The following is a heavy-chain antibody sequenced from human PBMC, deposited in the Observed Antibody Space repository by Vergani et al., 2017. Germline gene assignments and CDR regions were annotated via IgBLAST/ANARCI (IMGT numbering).Heavy chain of an antibody. V-gene: IGHV3-30*02. D-gene: IGHD6-25*01. J-gene: IGHJ6*02. CDR3: ARDKRLPKYYYGMDV. CDR1: GFTFSSYG. Sequence: VQLVESGGGLVKPGGSLRLSCAASGFTFSSYGMHWVRQAPGKGLEWVAFIRYDGSNKYYADSVKGRFTISRHNSKNTLYLQMNSLRAEDTAVYYCARDKRLPKYYYGMDVWGQGTTVTVSS. CDR2: IRYDGSNK.